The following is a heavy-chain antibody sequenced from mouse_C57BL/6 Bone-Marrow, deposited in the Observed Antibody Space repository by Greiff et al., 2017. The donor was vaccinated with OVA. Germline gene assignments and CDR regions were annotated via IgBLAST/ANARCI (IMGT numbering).Heavy chain of an antibody. J-gene: IGHJ1*03. D-gene: IGHD2-1*01. CDR3: AVTQYFDV. CDR2: IYPRSGNT. V-gene: IGHV1-81*01. CDR1: GYTFTNYG. Sequence: VQLLQSGAELVRPGASVKLSCEASGYTFTNYGIRWVHQGPGQGLEWIGEIYPRSGNTYYNEKFKGKSTLTTDKSTSTAYMELRSLTSEDSAVYFCAVTQYFDVWGTGTTVTVSS.